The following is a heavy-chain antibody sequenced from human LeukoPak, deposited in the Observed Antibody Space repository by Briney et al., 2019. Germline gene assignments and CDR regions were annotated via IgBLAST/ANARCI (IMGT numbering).Heavy chain of an antibody. V-gene: IGHV5-51*01. CDR3: ARQQNGARYDSSGLSRSAFDI. CDR1: GYSFTSYW. Sequence: LGESLKISCKGSGYSFTSYWIGWVRQMPGKSLEWMGIIYPGDSDTRYSPSFQGQVTISADKSIITAYLQWSSLKASDTAMYYCARQQNGARYDSSGLSRSAFDIWGQGTMVTVSS. J-gene: IGHJ3*02. CDR2: IYPGDSDT. D-gene: IGHD3-22*01.